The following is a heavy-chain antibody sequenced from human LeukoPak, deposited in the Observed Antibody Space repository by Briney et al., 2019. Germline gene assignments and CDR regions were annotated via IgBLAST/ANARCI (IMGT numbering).Heavy chain of an antibody. CDR2: ISYTGSA. CDR3: ARDKQPGDY. D-gene: IGHD5-18*01. Sequence: PSETLSLTCTVSGGSISGYYWNWIRQPPGKGLEWIGYISYTGSADYNPSLKSRVTISVDTSKNQFSLKVTSLTAADTAVYYCARDKQPGDYWGQGTLVTVSA. CDR1: GGSISGYY. V-gene: IGHV4-59*01. J-gene: IGHJ4*02.